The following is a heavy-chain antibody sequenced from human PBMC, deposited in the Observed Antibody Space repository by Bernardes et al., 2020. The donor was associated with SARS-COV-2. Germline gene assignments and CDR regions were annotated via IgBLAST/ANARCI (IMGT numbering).Heavy chain of an antibody. CDR2: INTDGTTT. CDR3: ATGRDYYNGD. CDR1: GFTFNSYW. V-gene: IGHV3-74*01. D-gene: IGHD1-20*01. Sequence: VGSLRLSCATSGFTFNSYWIHWVRQAPGRGLMWVSRINTDGTTTNYADAVKGRFTTSRDNARNTAYLQLNSLTVDDTAVYYCATGRDYYNGDWGQGTMVTVSS. J-gene: IGHJ3*01.